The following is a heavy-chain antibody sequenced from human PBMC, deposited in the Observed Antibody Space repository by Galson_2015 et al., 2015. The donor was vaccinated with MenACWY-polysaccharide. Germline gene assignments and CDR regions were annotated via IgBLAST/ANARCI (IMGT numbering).Heavy chain of an antibody. CDR1: GYIFTNYA. V-gene: IGHV1-3*01. J-gene: IGHJ4*02. CDR3: ARDSENLDY. CDR2: ISAGNGRT. Sequence: SVKVSCKASGYIFTNYAMHWVRQAPGQSFEWMGWISAGNGRTEYSQKFQGRVTIARDTSASTAYMEVSSLRSEDTAVYYCARDSENLDYWGQGTLVTVSS. D-gene: IGHD6-19*01.